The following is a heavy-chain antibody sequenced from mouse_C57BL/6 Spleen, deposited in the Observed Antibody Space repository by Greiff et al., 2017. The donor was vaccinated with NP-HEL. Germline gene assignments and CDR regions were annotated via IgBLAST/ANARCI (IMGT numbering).Heavy chain of an antibody. CDR2: IHPNSGST. CDR1: GYTFTSYW. J-gene: IGHJ4*01. D-gene: IGHD5-1*01. CDR3: ARGEYDYALDC. Sequence: QVQLQQPGAELVKPGASVKLSCKASGYTFTSYWMHWVKQRPGQGLEWIGMIHPNSGSTNYNEKFKSKATLPVDKSSSTAYMQLSRLTSEDSAVYYGARGEYDYALDCWGKGTSVTVSS. V-gene: IGHV1-64*01.